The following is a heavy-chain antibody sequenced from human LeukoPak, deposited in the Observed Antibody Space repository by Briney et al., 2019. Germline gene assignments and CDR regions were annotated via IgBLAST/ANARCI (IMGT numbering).Heavy chain of an antibody. Sequence: GGSLRLSCAASGFTFSNYAMHWVRQAPGKGLEWVAFIRYDGSNKYYADSVKGRFTISRDNSKNTLYLQMNSLRAEDTAVYYCAKDPTGYYYDSSGYLLPDYWGQGTLVTVSS. V-gene: IGHV3-30*02. D-gene: IGHD3-22*01. CDR1: GFTFSNYA. CDR3: AKDPTGYYYDSSGYLLPDY. CDR2: IRYDGSNK. J-gene: IGHJ4*02.